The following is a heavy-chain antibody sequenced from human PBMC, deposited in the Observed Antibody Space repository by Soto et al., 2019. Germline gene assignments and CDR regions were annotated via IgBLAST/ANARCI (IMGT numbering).Heavy chain of an antibody. J-gene: IGHJ4*02. CDR1: GLTFSNYW. D-gene: IGHD3-3*01. CDR2: INTDGSDK. CDR3: LGGSTYDTA. Sequence: GGSLRLSCAASGLTFSNYWMNWVRQAPGKGLEWVAKINTDGSDKHYIDSVKGRFTLSRDNAQNSVFFQMNSLRAEDTAVYFCLGGSTYDTAWGQGTLVTVSS. V-gene: IGHV3-7*03.